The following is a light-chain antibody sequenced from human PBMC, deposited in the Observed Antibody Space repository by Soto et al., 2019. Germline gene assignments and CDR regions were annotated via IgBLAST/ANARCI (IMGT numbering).Light chain of an antibody. V-gene: IGKV3-15*01. J-gene: IGKJ1*01. CDR1: QSVSSN. CDR3: HQYGNTLWT. CDR2: GAS. Sequence: IVMTQSPATLSVSPGERATLSCRASQSVSSNLAWYQQKPGQAPRLLIYGASTRATGIPARFSGSGSGTEFTLTISSLQSEDFAVYYCHQYGNTLWTFGQGTKVDIK.